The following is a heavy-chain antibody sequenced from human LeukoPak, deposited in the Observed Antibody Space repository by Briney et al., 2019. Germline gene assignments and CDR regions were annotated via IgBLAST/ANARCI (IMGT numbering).Heavy chain of an antibody. CDR2: INPSGGST. J-gene: IGHJ4*02. V-gene: IGHV1-46*01. CDR3: ARDNSSYYGAFDY. Sequence: GASVKVSCKASGYAFTSYYMHWVRQAPGQGLEWMGIINPSGGSTSYAQKFQGRVTMTRDTSTSTVSMELSSVSSEDTAVFYCARDNSSYYGAFDYWGQGTLVTVSS. D-gene: IGHD1-26*01. CDR1: GYAFTSYY.